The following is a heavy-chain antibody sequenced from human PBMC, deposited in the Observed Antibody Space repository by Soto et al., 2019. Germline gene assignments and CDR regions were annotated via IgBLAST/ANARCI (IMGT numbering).Heavy chain of an antibody. D-gene: IGHD3-10*01. CDR1: GFTFSSYS. CDR2: ISSGSGTT. Sequence: EVQLVESGGGLVQPGGSLRLSCAVSGFTFSSYSMNWVRQAPGKGLEWVSYISSGSGTTYNADSVKGRFSISRDNANNSLYLQMNSLRVEDTAVYYCAKIGTYVRMDVWGQGTTVTVSS. J-gene: IGHJ6*02. CDR3: AKIGTYVRMDV. V-gene: IGHV3-48*01.